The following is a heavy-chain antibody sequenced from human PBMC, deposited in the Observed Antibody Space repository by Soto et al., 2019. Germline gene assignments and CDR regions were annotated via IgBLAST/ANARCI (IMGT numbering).Heavy chain of an antibody. Sequence: PGGSLRLSCAASGFTFSSYAMHWVRQAPGKGLEWVAVISYDGSNKYYADSVKGRFTISRDNSKNTLYLQMNSLRAEDTAVYYCARKETVDYGHWDYWGQGTLVTVS. J-gene: IGHJ4*02. CDR2: ISYDGSNK. CDR3: ARKETVDYGHWDY. V-gene: IGHV3-30-3*01. CDR1: GFTFSSYA. D-gene: IGHD3-10*01.